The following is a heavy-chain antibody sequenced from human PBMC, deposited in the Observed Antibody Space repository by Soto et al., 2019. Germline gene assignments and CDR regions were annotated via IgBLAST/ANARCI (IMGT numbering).Heavy chain of an antibody. Sequence: QVQLQESGPGLVKPSQTLSLTCTVSGGSISSGGYYWSWIRQHPGKGLEWIGYIYYSGSTYYNPSLKSRVTISVDTSKNQFSLKLSSVTAADTAVYYCARGRYCSSTSCYTIWFDPWGQGTLVTVSS. J-gene: IGHJ5*02. D-gene: IGHD2-2*02. CDR3: ARGRYCSSTSCYTIWFDP. V-gene: IGHV4-31*03. CDR1: GGSISSGGYY. CDR2: IYYSGST.